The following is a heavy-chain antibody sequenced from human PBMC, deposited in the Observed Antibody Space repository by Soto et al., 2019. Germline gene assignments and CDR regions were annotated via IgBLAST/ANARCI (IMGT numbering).Heavy chain of an antibody. V-gene: IGHV1-18*01. Sequence: QVQLVQSGAEVKKPGASVKVSCKASGYTFTSYGISWVRQAPGQGLEWMGWISAYNGNTNYAKKLQVRVTMTTDTSTSTAYMKLRSLRSDDTAVYYWAREHYYDSRGYYPNHAFDIWGQGTMVTVSS. CDR3: AREHYYDSRGYYPNHAFDI. D-gene: IGHD3-22*01. CDR2: ISAYNGNT. CDR1: GYTFTSYG. J-gene: IGHJ3*02.